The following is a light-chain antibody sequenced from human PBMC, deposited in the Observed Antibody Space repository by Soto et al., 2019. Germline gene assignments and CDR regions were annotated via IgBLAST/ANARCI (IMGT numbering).Light chain of an antibody. V-gene: IGLV2-14*03. Sequence: QSVLTQPASVSGSPGQSLTISCTGTRSDVGGYNYVSWYQQHPGKAPKLIIFDVTYRPSGVSNRFSGSKSGNTASLTISGLQAEDEAHYYCSSYTSTSILLFGGGTKLTVL. CDR3: SSYTSTSILL. CDR2: DVT. CDR1: RSDVGGYNY. J-gene: IGLJ2*01.